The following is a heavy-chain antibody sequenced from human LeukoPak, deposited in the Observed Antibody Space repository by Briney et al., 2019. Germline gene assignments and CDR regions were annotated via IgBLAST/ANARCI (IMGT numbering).Heavy chain of an antibody. D-gene: IGHD6-13*01. CDR1: GYTFTSYA. CDR3: ARDLTDYGYSSSCFDY. CDR2: INTNTGNP. Sequence: GASVKVSCKASGYTFTSYAMNWVRQAPGQGLEWMGWINTNTGNPTYAQGFTGRFVFSLDTSVSTAYLQISSLKAEDTAVYYCARDLTDYGYSSSCFDYWGQGTLVTVSS. J-gene: IGHJ4*02. V-gene: IGHV7-4-1*02.